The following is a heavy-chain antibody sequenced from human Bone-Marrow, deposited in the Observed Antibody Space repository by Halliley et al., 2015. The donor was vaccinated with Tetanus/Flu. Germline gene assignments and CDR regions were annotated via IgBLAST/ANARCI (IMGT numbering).Heavy chain of an antibody. CDR1: GGSISGDNW. D-gene: IGHD3-9*01. CDR3: ARVSGILVIILEDMYFDS. V-gene: IGHV4-4*02. J-gene: IGHJ4*02. CDR2: ISHTGST. Sequence: SLRLSCTVSGGSISGDNWWSWVRQPPGKGLEWIGEISHTGSTNYNPPLKSRLTMSLDKSKNQFSLRLNSVTAADTAIYYCARVSGILVIILEDMYFDSWGQGTLVTVSS.